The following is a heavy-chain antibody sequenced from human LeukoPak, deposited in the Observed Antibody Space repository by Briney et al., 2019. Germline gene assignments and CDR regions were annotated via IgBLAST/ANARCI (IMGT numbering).Heavy chain of an antibody. CDR1: GFTFSSYA. J-gene: IGHJ4*02. CDR3: AKDLSPNYGGNSGFDY. CDR2: ISGSGGST. V-gene: IGHV3-23*01. D-gene: IGHD4-23*01. Sequence: HSGGSLRLSCAASGFTFSSYAMSWVRQAPGKGLEWVSAISGSGGSTYYADSVKGRFTISRDNSKNTLYLQMNSLRAEDTAVYYCAKDLSPNYGGNSGFDYWGQGTLVTVSS.